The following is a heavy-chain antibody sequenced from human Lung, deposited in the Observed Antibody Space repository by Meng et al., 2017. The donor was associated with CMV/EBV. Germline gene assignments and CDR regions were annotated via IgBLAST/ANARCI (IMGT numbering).Heavy chain of an antibody. V-gene: IGHV5-51*01. J-gene: IGHJ5*02. CDR1: GYSFTSYW. D-gene: IGHD2-2*03. CDR2: IYPGDSDT. CDR3: ARSGYCSSTSCDDWFDP. Sequence: XVSXKGSGYSFTSYWIGWVRQMPGKGLEWMGIIYPGDSDTRYSPSFQGKVTISADKSISTAYLQWSSLKASDTAMYYCARSGYCSSTSCDDWFDPWGHGTLVTVSS.